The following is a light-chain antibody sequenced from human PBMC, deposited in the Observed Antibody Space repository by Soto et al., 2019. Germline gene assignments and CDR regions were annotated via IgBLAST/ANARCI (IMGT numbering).Light chain of an antibody. J-gene: IGKJ1*01. V-gene: IGKV3-15*01. CDR3: QQYNDWPHT. Sequence: EIVMTQSPATLSVSPGERATLPCRASQSVSSTLAWYQQKPGQAPRLLIYGASTRATGIPARCSGSVSGTEFSRTTSSLQPEDLADYYCQQYNDWPHTFGQGTRVEIK. CDR2: GAS. CDR1: QSVSST.